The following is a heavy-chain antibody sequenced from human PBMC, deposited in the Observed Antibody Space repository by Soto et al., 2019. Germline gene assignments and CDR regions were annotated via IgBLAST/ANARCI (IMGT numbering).Heavy chain of an antibody. CDR1: GYTFTSHY. J-gene: IGHJ5*02. V-gene: IGHV1-46*01. CDR2: INPSGGST. CDR3: AREAMYYDFWSGPPFDP. D-gene: IGHD3-3*01. Sequence: ASVKVSCKASGYTFTSHYMHWVRQAPGQGLEWMGIINPSGGSTSYAQKFQGRVTMTRDTSTSTVYMELSSLRSEDTAVYYCAREAMYYDFWSGPPFDPWGQGTLVTVSS.